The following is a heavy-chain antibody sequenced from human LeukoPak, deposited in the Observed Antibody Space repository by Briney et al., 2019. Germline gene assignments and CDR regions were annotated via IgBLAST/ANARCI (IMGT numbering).Heavy chain of an antibody. Sequence: PGGSLRLSCAASGFTFSSYSMNWVRQAPGKGLEWVSSISSSSSYIYYADSVKGRFTISRDNAKNSLYLQMNSLRAEDTAVYYCARGLEYNWNDWDYWGQGTLVTVSS. CDR2: ISSSSSYI. J-gene: IGHJ4*02. V-gene: IGHV3-21*01. CDR3: ARGLEYNWNDWDY. CDR1: GFTFSSYS. D-gene: IGHD1-1*01.